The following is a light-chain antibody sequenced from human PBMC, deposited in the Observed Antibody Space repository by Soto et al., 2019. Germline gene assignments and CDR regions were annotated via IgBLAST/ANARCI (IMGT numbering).Light chain of an antibody. CDR2: EVR. V-gene: IGLV2-14*01. Sequence: QSALTQPAAVSGPPGQSITISCTGTSSDVGRYNYVSWYQQHSGKAPKLVIYEVRNRPSGISNRFSASTSGNTASLTISGLQAEDEADYYCTSYTSNTTWVFGGGTQLTVL. J-gene: IGLJ7*01. CDR1: SSDVGRYNY. CDR3: TSYTSNTTWV.